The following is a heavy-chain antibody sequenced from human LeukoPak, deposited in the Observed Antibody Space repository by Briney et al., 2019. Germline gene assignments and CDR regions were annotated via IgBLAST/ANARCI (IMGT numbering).Heavy chain of an antibody. CDR2: ISTSSNYI. CDR3: TPHRDGNYPFDY. D-gene: IGHD1-7*01. CDR1: GFTFSSYS. V-gene: IGHV3-21*01. Sequence: GGSLRLSCAASGFTFSSYSMNWVRQAPGKGLEWVSSISTSSNYIYYGDSVKGRFTISRDNAKNSLYLQMNSLRVEDTAVYYCTPHRDGNYPFDYWGQGTLVTVST. J-gene: IGHJ4*02.